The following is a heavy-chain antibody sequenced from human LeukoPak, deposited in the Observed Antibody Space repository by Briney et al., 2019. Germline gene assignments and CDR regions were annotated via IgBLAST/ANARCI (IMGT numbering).Heavy chain of an antibody. J-gene: IGHJ5*02. D-gene: IGHD6-19*01. CDR3: ARRAGSGWSIHWFDP. V-gene: IGHV4-59*08. CDR2: IHYSGST. CDR1: GASISSYY. Sequence: SETLSLTCTVSGASISSYYWSWIRQPPGKGLEWIGKIHYSGSTNYNPSLKSRVTISVDTSKNQFSLKLSSVTAADTAVYYCARRAGSGWSIHWFDPWGHGTLFTVSS.